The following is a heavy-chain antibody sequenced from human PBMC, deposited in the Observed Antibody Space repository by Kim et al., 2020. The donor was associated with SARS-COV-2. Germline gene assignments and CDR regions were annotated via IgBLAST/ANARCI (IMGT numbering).Heavy chain of an antibody. CDR3: ARDRDIYLRKNFVY. CDR2: IKEDGGET. CDR1: GFTFSSSW. D-gene: IGHD3-9*01. Sequence: GGSLRLSCAASGFTFSSSWMSWVRQAPGKGLEWVANIKEDGGETYYVDSVKGRFTISRDNAKNSLFLQMNSLRAEDTAVYFCARDRDIYLRKNFVYWGQG. J-gene: IGHJ4*02. V-gene: IGHV3-7*01.